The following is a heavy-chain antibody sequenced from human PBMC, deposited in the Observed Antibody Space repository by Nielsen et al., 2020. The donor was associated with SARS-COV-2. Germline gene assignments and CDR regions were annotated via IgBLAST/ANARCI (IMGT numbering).Heavy chain of an antibody. CDR2: IWYDGSNK. J-gene: IGHJ4*02. V-gene: IGHV3-33*01. Sequence: GGSLRLSCAASGFTFSSYGMHWVRQAPGKGLEWGAVIWYDGSNKYYADSVKGRFTISRDNSKNTLYLQMNSLRAEDTAVYYCARTYDFWSGYSTFDYWGQGTLVTVSS. CDR3: ARTYDFWSGYSTFDY. CDR1: GFTFSSYG. D-gene: IGHD3-3*01.